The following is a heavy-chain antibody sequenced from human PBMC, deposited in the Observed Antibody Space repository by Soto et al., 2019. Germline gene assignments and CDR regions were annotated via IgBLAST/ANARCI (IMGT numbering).Heavy chain of an antibody. CDR2: IIPLFGTT. CDR3: DRDYIAAAGTDY. CDR1: GGTFSSYT. J-gene: IGHJ4*02. V-gene: IGHV1-69*13. Sequence: SVKVSCKASGGTFSSYTIAWVRQAPGQGLEWMGEIIPLFGTTNYVEKFQGRLTITADASTSTAYMELSSLRSEDTAMYYCDRDYIAAAGTDYWGQGTLVTVSS. D-gene: IGHD6-13*01.